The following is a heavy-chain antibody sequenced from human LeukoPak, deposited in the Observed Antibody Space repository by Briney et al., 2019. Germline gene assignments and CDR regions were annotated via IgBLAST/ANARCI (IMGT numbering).Heavy chain of an antibody. CDR3: AKVSRADVGAGDASFDY. V-gene: IGHV4-59*01. Sequence: SETLSLTCTVSGASMTNYYWSWIRQPPGKGLEWIAYIYSSGITHYNPSLKSRVTISIDMSKKQFSLKLSSATAADTALYYCAKVSRADVGAGDASFDYWGQGILVTVSS. CDR1: GASMTNYY. CDR2: IYSSGIT. D-gene: IGHD7-27*01. J-gene: IGHJ4*02.